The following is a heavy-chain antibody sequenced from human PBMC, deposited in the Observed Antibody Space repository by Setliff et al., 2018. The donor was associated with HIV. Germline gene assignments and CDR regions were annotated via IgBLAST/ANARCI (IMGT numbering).Heavy chain of an antibody. CDR1: GGTFSSYD. CDR3: ATSVATFDSVDY. V-gene: IGHV1-8*02. J-gene: IGHJ4*02. CDR2: MNPNSGNT. D-gene: IGHD1-26*01. Sequence: GASVKVSCKASGGTFSSYDINWVRQATGQGLEWMGWMNPNSGNTGYAQKFQGRVTMTRNTSISTAYMELSSLRSEDTAVYYCATSVATFDSVDYWGQGTLVTVSS.